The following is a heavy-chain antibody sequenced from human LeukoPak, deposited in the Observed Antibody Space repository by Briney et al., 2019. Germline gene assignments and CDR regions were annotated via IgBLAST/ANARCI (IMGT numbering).Heavy chain of an antibody. D-gene: IGHD1-14*01. V-gene: IGHV4-34*01. J-gene: IGHJ5*02. CDR3: ARAPDRIRFDP. CDR1: GGSIRADF. Sequence: SETQSLTCAVYGGSIRADFWSWIRQPPGKGLEWIGDIHPGGSTKYNPSLESRVTISVDTSKNQFSLRLTSVTAADTAVYYCARAPDRIRFDPWGQGALVTVSS. CDR2: IHPGGST.